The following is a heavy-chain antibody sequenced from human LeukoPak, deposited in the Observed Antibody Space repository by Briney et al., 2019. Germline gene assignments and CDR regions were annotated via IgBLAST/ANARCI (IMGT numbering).Heavy chain of an antibody. Sequence: PGGSLRLSCAASGFTFRSSAMSWVRQAPGKGLEWVSSISASGGSTYYADSVKGRFTIPRDNSKNTLYLQMNSLRAEDTAIYYCAKGRIAAADNDYWGQGTLVTVSS. J-gene: IGHJ4*02. D-gene: IGHD6-13*01. CDR3: AKGRIAAADNDY. CDR1: GFTFRSSA. V-gene: IGHV3-23*01. CDR2: ISASGGST.